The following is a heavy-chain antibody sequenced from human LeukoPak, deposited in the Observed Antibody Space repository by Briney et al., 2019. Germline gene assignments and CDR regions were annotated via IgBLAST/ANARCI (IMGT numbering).Heavy chain of an antibody. CDR2: ISSSGSTT. CDR3: ASLGYCSSTSCYMGSYYYYYGMDV. Sequence: GGSLRLSCAASGFTFSDYYMSWIRQAPGKGLEWVSYISSSGSTTYYADSVKGRFTISRDNSKNTLYLQMNSLRAEDTAVYYCASLGYCSSTSCYMGSYYYYYGMDVWGQGTTVTVSS. V-gene: IGHV3-11*01. D-gene: IGHD2-2*02. J-gene: IGHJ6*02. CDR1: GFTFSDYY.